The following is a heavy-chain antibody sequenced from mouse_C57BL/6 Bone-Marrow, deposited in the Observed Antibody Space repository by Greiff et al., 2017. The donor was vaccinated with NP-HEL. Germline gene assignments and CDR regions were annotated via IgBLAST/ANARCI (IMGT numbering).Heavy chain of an antibody. Sequence: QVQLQQPGTELVKPGASVKLSCKASGYTFTSYWMHWVKQRPGQGLEWIGNINPSTGGTTYNEKFKSKATLTVDKSSSTAYMQLSSLTSEDSAVYYCARSDPLYRYYAMDYWGQGTSVTVSS. V-gene: IGHV1-53*01. D-gene: IGHD2-12*01. J-gene: IGHJ4*01. CDR2: INPSTGGT. CDR3: ARSDPLYRYYAMDY. CDR1: GYTFTSYW.